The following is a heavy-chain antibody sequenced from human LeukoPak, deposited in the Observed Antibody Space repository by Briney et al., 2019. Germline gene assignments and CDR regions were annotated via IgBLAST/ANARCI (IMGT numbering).Heavy chain of an antibody. V-gene: IGHV1-18*01. Sequence: ASVKVSCKASGYTFTSYGISWVRQAPGQGLEWMGWISAYNGNTNYAQKLQGRVTMTTDTSTSTAYMELRSLRSDDTAVYYCAREAPYCSGGSCYDYYYYYYMDVWGKGTTVTVSS. CDR1: GYTFTSYG. D-gene: IGHD2-15*01. J-gene: IGHJ6*03. CDR3: AREAPYCSGGSCYDYYYYYYMDV. CDR2: ISAYNGNT.